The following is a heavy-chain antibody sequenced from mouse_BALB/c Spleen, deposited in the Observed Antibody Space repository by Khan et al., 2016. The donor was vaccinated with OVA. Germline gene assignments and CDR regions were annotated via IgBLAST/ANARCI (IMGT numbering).Heavy chain of an antibody. Sequence: VKLEESGPGLVAPSQSLSITCTVSGFSLTGYGINWVRQPPGKGLEWLGMIWGDGSTDYNSVLKSRLSISKDNSKSQVFLKMNSLQTDDTARYYCVRGPYYGNYFTMDYWGQGTSVTVSS. D-gene: IGHD2-10*01. CDR3: VRGPYYGNYFTMDY. CDR1: GFSLTGYG. J-gene: IGHJ4*01. CDR2: IWGDGST. V-gene: IGHV2-6-7*01.